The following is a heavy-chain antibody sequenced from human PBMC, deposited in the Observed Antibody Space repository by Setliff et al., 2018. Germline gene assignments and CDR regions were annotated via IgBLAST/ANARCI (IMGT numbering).Heavy chain of an antibody. CDR3: ARDRGGGLFDY. CDR1: GFIFSTYW. Sequence: PGGSLRLSCAASGFIFSTYWMSWVRQAPGKGLEWVANIKQDGSDKYYVDSVKGRFTISRDNAKNSLYLQMSSLRGEDTAIYFCARDRGGGLFDYWGQGTLVTVSS. CDR2: IKQDGSDK. J-gene: IGHJ4*02. D-gene: IGHD3-16*01. V-gene: IGHV3-7*01.